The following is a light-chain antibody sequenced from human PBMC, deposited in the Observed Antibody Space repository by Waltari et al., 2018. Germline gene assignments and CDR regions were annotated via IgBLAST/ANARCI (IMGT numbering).Light chain of an antibody. CDR2: KAS. CDR3: QQYNSYSLLS. J-gene: IGKJ4*01. Sequence: DIQMTQSPSTLSASVGDRVIFSCRASQSISKWLAWYPQKPGKAPKLLIYKASTLESGVPSRFSGGGSGTEFTLTISSLQPEDFATYYCQQYNSYSLLSFGGGTKVEIK. V-gene: IGKV1-5*03. CDR1: QSISKW.